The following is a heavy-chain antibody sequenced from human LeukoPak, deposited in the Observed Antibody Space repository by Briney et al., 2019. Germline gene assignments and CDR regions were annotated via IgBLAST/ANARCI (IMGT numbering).Heavy chain of an antibody. J-gene: IGHJ4*02. Sequence: GASVTVSCKASGYTFTGYYMHWVRQAPGQGLEWMGRINPSGGSTSYAQKFQGRVTMTRDTSTSTVYMELSSLRSEDTAVYYCARGDSGPNYDSSGYYNYHPFDYWGQGTLVTVSS. CDR1: GYTFTGYY. CDR2: INPSGGST. CDR3: ARGDSGPNYDSSGYYNYHPFDY. V-gene: IGHV1-46*01. D-gene: IGHD3-22*01.